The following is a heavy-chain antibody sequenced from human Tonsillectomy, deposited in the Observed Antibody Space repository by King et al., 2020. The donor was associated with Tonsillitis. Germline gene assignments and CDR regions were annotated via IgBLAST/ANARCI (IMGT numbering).Heavy chain of an antibody. Sequence: VQLVESGGALVQPGGSLRLSCAVSGFTFDDYSMHWVRQAPGKGLEWVSGISRKSDSNRYADSVKGRFTISRDNAKNSLYLQMNSLRPEDTALYYCAIDLGLYSSPWLSCMELWGQGPTVPV. D-gene: IGHD5-12*01. V-gene: IGHV3-9*01. CDR1: GFTFDDYS. J-gene: IGHJ6*02. CDR3: AIDLGLYSSPWLSCMEL. CDR2: ISRKSDSN.